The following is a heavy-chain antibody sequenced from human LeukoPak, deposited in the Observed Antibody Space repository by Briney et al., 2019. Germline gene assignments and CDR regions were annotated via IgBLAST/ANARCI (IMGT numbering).Heavy chain of an antibody. V-gene: IGHV1-18*01. Sequence: ASVKVSCKASGGIFSTYAISWVRQAPGQGLEWMGWISAYNGNTNYAQKLQGRVTMTTDTSTSTAYMELRSLRSDDTAVYYCARVTSGYCSSTSCYEYFDYWGQGTLVTVSS. CDR3: ARVTSGYCSSTSCYEYFDY. D-gene: IGHD2-2*01. CDR2: ISAYNGNT. CDR1: GGIFSTYA. J-gene: IGHJ4*02.